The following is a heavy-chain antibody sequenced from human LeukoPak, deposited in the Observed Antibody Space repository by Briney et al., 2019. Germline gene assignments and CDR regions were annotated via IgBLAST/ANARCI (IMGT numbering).Heavy chain of an antibody. V-gene: IGHV3-7*01. Sequence: GGSLRLSCAASGFSISHYYMSWVRQAPGKGPEWVANINHGGGERDYVDSVKGRFTISRDNAKNSLYLQMNSLRAEDTAVYYCARGSAAGTDYWGQGTLVTVSS. D-gene: IGHD6-13*01. CDR3: ARGSAAGTDY. CDR2: INHGGGER. J-gene: IGHJ4*02. CDR1: GFSISHYY.